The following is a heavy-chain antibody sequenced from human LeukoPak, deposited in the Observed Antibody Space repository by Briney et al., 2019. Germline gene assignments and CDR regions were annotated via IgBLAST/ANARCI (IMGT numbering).Heavy chain of an antibody. CDR2: ISSSSSYI. CDR1: GFTFSSYS. D-gene: IGHD2-15*01. Sequence: GGSLRLSCAASGFTFSSYSMNWVRQAPGKGLEWVSSISSSSSYIYYADTVKGRFTISRDNAKNSLYLQMSSLRAEDTAVYYCARCSAASRVFDYWGQGTLVTVSS. V-gene: IGHV3-21*04. CDR3: ARCSAASRVFDY. J-gene: IGHJ4*02.